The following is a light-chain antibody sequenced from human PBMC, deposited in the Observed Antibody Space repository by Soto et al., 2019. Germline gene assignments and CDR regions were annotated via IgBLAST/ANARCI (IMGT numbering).Light chain of an antibody. CDR2: GAS. Sequence: EIVLTQSPGTLSLSPGEGATLSCRASQSVSNNYLTWYQQKPGQAPRLLIYGASSRATDIPDRFSGSGSGTDFTLTISRLEPEDFAVYYCQQYDGSLWTFGQGTNVEIK. CDR3: QQYDGSLWT. J-gene: IGKJ1*01. V-gene: IGKV3-20*01. CDR1: QSVSNNY.